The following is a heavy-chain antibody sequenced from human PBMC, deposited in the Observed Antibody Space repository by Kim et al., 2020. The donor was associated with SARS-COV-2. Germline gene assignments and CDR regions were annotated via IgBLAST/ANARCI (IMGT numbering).Heavy chain of an antibody. CDR1: GYTFTSYA. CDR2: INAGNGNT. D-gene: IGHD6-13*01. CDR3: ARAYKYSSSWYWFDP. Sequence: ASVKVSCKASGYTFTSYAMHWVRQAPGQRLEWMGWINAGNGNTKYSQKFQGRVTITRDTSASTAYMELSSLRSEDTAVYYCARAYKYSSSWYWFDPWGQGTLVTVSS. J-gene: IGHJ5*02. V-gene: IGHV1-3*01.